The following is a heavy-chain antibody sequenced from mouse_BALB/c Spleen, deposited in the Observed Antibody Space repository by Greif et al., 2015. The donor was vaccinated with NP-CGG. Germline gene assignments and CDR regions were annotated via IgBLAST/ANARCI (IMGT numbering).Heavy chain of an antibody. J-gene: IGHJ3*01. CDR3: ARDLTYYRYDGAY. CDR2: IWAGGST. CDR1: GFSLTSYG. D-gene: IGHD2-14*01. V-gene: IGHV2-9*02. Sequence: VQLQQSGPGLVAPSQSLSITCTVSGFSLTSYGVHWVRQPPGKGLEWLGVIWAGGSTNYNSALMSRLSISKDNSKSXVFLKMNSLQTDDTAMYYCARDLTYYRYDGAYWGQGTLVTVSA.